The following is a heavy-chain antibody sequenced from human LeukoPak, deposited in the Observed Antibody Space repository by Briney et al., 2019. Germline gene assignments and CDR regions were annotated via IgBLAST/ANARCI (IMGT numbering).Heavy chain of an antibody. J-gene: IGHJ4*02. Sequence: GGSLRLSCATSGFTFTTYSMNWVRQAPGKGLEWVSSISSSGSYISYADSVKGRFTISRDNAKNSLYLQMNSLRAEDMAVYYCARGRGYNSNFDYWGQGTLVTVSS. CDR3: ARGRGYNSNFDY. V-gene: IGHV3-21*01. D-gene: IGHD5-24*01. CDR2: ISSSGSYI. CDR1: GFTFTTYS.